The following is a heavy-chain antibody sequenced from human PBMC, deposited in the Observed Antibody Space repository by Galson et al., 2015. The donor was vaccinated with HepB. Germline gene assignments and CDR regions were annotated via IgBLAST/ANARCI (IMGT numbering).Heavy chain of an antibody. CDR3: ARDAKMFFDYGDNVGWYFDL. Sequence: LRLSCAASGFSFSDYAMHWVRQAPGKGLEWVAVIWYDGSNKYSADSVKGRFTISRDNSKNTLYLQMNSLRAEDTAIYHCARDAKMFFDYGDNVGWYFDLWGRGTLVTVSS. D-gene: IGHD4-23*01. CDR1: GFSFSDYA. CDR2: IWYDGSNK. V-gene: IGHV3-33*01. J-gene: IGHJ2*01.